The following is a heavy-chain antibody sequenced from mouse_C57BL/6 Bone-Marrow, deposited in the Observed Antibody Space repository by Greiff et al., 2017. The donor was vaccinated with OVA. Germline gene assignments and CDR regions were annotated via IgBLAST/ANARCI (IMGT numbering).Heavy chain of an antibody. D-gene: IGHD1-1*01. Sequence: VQLQQPGAELVKPGASVKLSCKASGYTFTSYWMHWVKQRPGRGLEWIGRIDPNSGGTKYNEKFKSKATLTVDKPSSTAYMQLSSLTSEDSAVYYCARSKYGSTSYWYFDVWGTGTTVTVSS. CDR2: IDPNSGGT. CDR1: GYTFTSYW. V-gene: IGHV1-72*01. J-gene: IGHJ1*03. CDR3: ARSKYGSTSYWYFDV.